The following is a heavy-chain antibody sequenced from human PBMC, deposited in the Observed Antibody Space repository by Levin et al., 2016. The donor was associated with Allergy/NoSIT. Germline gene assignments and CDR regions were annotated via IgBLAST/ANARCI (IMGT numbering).Heavy chain of an antibody. CDR3: ARGTVTTPGVDF. J-gene: IGHJ4*02. Sequence: SLKISCEASEFSFNTYGMHWVRQAANKGLEWLAVIWYDGSYQFYADSVKGRFTISRDDSRNTLFLHMDSLRTEDTAVYYCARGTVTTPGVDFWGQGTLVTVSS. CDR1: EFSFNTYG. V-gene: IGHV3-33*08. CDR2: IWYDGSYQ. D-gene: IGHD4-17*01.